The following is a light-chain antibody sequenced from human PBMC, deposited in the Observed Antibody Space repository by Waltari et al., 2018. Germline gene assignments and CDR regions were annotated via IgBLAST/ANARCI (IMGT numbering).Light chain of an antibody. CDR1: QSGSSN. Sequence: EIVMTQSPATLSVSPGGRATLSCRASQSGSSNLPWYQQEPGQAPRFLIYGASTRVTGSPARFSGSGSGTEFTLTISSLQSEDFAVYYCQQYNNWPVMYTFGQGTKLEIK. V-gene: IGKV3-15*01. CDR3: QQYNNWPVMYT. CDR2: GAS. J-gene: IGKJ2*01.